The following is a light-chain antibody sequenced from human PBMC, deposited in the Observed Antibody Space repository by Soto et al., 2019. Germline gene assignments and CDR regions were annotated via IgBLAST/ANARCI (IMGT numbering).Light chain of an antibody. CDR3: SAYTVRSTLV. J-gene: IGLJ3*02. V-gene: IGLV2-14*01. CDR1: MRDVGAYNL. Sequence: QSALTQPASVSGSAGQSITISCSGTMRDVGAYNLVSWYQQHPGTAPKLIIYEVRNRPSGISSRFSGSRSGNTASLTISGLQPEDDGDYYCSAYTVRSTLVFGGGTKLTVL. CDR2: EVR.